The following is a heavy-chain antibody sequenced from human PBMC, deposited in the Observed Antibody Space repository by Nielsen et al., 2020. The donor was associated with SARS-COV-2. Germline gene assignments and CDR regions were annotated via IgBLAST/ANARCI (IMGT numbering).Heavy chain of an antibody. V-gene: IGHV4-31*11. CDR3: ARASSGYLYYFDY. Sequence: SETLSLTCAVYGESFSGYFWSWIRQHPGKGLEWIGYIYYSGSTYYNPSLKSRVTISVDTSKNQFSLKLSSVTAADTAVYYCARASSGYLYYFDYWGQGTLVTVSS. D-gene: IGHD3-22*01. CDR2: IYYSGST. CDR1: GESFSGYF. J-gene: IGHJ4*02.